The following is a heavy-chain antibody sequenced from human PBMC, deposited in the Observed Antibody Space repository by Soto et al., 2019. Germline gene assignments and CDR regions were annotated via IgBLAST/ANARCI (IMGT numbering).Heavy chain of an antibody. CDR1: GYTFTRYG. Sequence: ASVKVSFKASGYTFTRYGISWLRQAPGQGLEWMGWISAYNGNTNYAQKLQGRVTMTTDTSTSTAYMELRSLRSDDTAVYYCARDTPIVVVTAPGSGRDFDYWGQGTLVTVSS. J-gene: IGHJ4*02. CDR2: ISAYNGNT. CDR3: ARDTPIVVVTAPGSGRDFDY. D-gene: IGHD2-21*02. V-gene: IGHV1-18*01.